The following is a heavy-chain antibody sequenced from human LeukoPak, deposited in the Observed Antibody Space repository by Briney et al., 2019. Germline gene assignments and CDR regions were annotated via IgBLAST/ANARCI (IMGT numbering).Heavy chain of an antibody. CDR3: ARFHDLDWGGSYSAGFYLGY. D-gene: IGHD1-26*01. J-gene: IGHJ4*02. V-gene: IGHV1-18*01. CDR2: ISAYNGNT. Sequence: GASVKVSCKASGYTFTSYGISWVRQAPGQGLEWMGWISAYNGNTNYAQKLQGRVTMTTDTSTSTAYIELRSLRSDDTAVYYCARFHDLDWGGSYSAGFYLGYWGQGTLVTVSS. CDR1: GYTFTSYG.